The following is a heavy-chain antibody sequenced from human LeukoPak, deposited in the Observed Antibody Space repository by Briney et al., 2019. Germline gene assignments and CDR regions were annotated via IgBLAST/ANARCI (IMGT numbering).Heavy chain of an antibody. CDR2: INPDGTTT. CDR3: ARDQIVGATIF. V-gene: IGHV3-74*01. D-gene: IGHD1-26*01. CDR1: EFTFSSYW. J-gene: IGHJ4*02. Sequence: GGSLRLSCAASEFTFSSYWMHWVRQVPGKGLVWVSHINPDGTTTNYADSVKGRFTISRDNAKNPLYLQMNSLRAEDTAVYYCARDQIVGATIFWGQGTLVTVSS.